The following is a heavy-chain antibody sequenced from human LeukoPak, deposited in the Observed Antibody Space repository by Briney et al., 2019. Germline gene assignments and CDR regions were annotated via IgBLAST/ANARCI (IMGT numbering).Heavy chain of an antibody. V-gene: IGHV3-48*01. J-gene: IGHJ4*02. CDR3: AVVDSSGWYCHDY. CDR2: IGTSSTTI. Sequence: GGSLRLSCAASGFTFSSYTMNWVRQPPGKGLEWVSNIGTSSTTIYYADSVKGRFTISRDNAKNSLYLQMNSLRAEDTAVYYCAVVDSSGWYCHDYRGQGTLVTVSS. CDR1: GFTFSSYT. D-gene: IGHD6-19*01.